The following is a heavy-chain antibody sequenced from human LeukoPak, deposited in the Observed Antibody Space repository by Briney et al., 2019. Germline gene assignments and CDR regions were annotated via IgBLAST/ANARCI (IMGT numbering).Heavy chain of an antibody. V-gene: IGHV1-18*01. D-gene: IGHD3-16*02. CDR2: ISAYNGNT. CDR3: ARDYDYVWGSYRPLIDY. Sequence: ASVKVSCKASGYTFTSYGISWVRQAPGQGLEWMRWISAYNGNTNYAQKLQGRVTMTTDTSTSTAYMELRSLRSDDTAVYYCARDYDYVWGSYRPLIDYWGQGTLVTVSS. CDR1: GYTFTSYG. J-gene: IGHJ4*02.